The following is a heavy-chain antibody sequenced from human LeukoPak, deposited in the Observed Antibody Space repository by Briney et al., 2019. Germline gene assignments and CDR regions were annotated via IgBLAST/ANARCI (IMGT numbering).Heavy chain of an antibody. J-gene: IGHJ4*02. Sequence: PGGSLRLSCAASGFTFSDYYMSWIRQAPGKGLEWVSYISSSGSTIYYADSVKGRFTISRDNAKNSLYLQMNSLRAEDTAVYYCATYRTRRSNSLDFWGRGTLVTVSS. CDR2: ISSSGSTI. V-gene: IGHV3-11*04. CDR1: GFTFSDYY. D-gene: IGHD6-13*01. CDR3: ATYRTRRSNSLDF.